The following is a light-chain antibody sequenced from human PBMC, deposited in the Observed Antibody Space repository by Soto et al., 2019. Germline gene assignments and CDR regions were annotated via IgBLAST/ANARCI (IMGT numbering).Light chain of an antibody. V-gene: IGKV3-20*01. Sequence: IVLTQSPGTLSLSPGERATLSCRASQSVPKSYLAWYQHRPGQAPRLLIYDASNRATGIPDRFRGSESGTDFNLTISRLEAEDFAVYFCHQYAWSPLSFGQGTRLEIK. J-gene: IGKJ5*01. CDR2: DAS. CDR1: QSVPKSY. CDR3: HQYAWSPLS.